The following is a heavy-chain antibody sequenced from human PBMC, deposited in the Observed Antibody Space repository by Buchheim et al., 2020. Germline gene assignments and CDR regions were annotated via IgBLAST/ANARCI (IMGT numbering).Heavy chain of an antibody. D-gene: IGHD4/OR15-4a*01. Sequence: QVQFVQSGAEVKKPGASVKVSCKASGYTFTSFAIHWVRQAPGQRLEWMGWITAGNGDTKYSQRLPGRLTLTTDTSARTAYMELSGLRSEDTAVYYCSREGVLTHLDYWGQGTL. CDR1: GYTFTSFA. CDR2: ITAGNGDT. CDR3: SREGVLTHLDY. V-gene: IGHV1-3*01. J-gene: IGHJ4*02.